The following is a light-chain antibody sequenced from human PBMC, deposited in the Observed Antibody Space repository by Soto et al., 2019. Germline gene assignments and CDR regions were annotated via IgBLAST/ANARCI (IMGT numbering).Light chain of an antibody. CDR2: GAS. J-gene: IGKJ1*01. CDR1: ESIRTF. Sequence: EIVLTQSPATLSLSPGERAILSCRASESIRTFLAWYQQKPGQAPRLLIYGASSRATGIPARFSGSGSGADFTLTISRLEPEDFAVYYCQQYGNSWTFGQGTKVDIK. CDR3: QQYGNSWT. V-gene: IGKV3-20*01.